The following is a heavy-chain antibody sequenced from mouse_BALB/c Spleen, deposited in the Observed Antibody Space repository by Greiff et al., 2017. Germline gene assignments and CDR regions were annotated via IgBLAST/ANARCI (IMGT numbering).Heavy chain of an antibody. CDR3: TRRGYDYAWFAY. D-gene: IGHD2-4*01. Sequence: VQLQQSGTVLARPGASVKMSCKASGYSFTSYWMHWVKQRPGQGLEWIGAIYPGNSDTSYNQKFKGKAKLTAVTSASTAYMELSSLTNEDSAVYYCTRRGYDYAWFAYWGQGTLVTVSA. CDR2: IYPGNSDT. J-gene: IGHJ3*01. CDR1: GYSFTSYW. V-gene: IGHV1-5*01.